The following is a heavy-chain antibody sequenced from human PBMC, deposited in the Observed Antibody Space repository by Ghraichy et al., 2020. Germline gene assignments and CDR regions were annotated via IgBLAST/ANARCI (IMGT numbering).Heavy chain of an antibody. CDR2: MNPNSGNT. Sequence: ASVKVSCKASGYTFTGYFIHWVRQAPGQGLEWMGWMNPNSGNTGYAQKLQGRVTMTRNTSISTAYMELSSLRSEDTAVYYCARSHGMDVWGQGTTVTISS. CDR3: ARSHGMDV. V-gene: IGHV1-8*02. J-gene: IGHJ6*02. CDR1: GYTFTGYF.